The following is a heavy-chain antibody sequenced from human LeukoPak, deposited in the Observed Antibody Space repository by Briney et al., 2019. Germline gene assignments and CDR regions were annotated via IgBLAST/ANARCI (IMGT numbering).Heavy chain of an antibody. CDR3: ARSVVVPAAIFYYYYYMDV. Sequence: GGSLRLSCAASGFTFSSYWMSWVRQAPGKGLEWVANIKQDGSEKYYVDSVKGRFTISRDNAKNSLYLQMSSLRAEDTAVYYCARSVVVPAAIFYYYYYMDVWGKGTTVTVSS. J-gene: IGHJ6*03. CDR1: GFTFSSYW. CDR2: IKQDGSEK. D-gene: IGHD2-2*01. V-gene: IGHV3-7*01.